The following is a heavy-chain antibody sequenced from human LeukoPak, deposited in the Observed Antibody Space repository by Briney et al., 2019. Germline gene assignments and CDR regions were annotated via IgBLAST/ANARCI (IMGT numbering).Heavy chain of an antibody. CDR2: INHSGST. CDR3: ASSPITMVRGVTFDY. Sequence: SETLSLTCAVSGGSFSDYYWIWIRQAPTKGLQWIGEINHSGSTNYNPSLKSRVTISVDTSKNQFSLKLSSVTAADTAVYYCASSPITMVRGVTFDYWGQGTLVTVSS. CDR1: GGSFSDYY. D-gene: IGHD3-10*01. V-gene: IGHV4-34*01. J-gene: IGHJ4*02.